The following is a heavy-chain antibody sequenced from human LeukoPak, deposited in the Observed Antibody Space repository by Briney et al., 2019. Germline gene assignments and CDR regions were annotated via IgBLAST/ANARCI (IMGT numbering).Heavy chain of an antibody. CDR2: IYYSGST. Sequence: TSETLSLTCTVSGGSISSYYWSWLRQPPGKGLEWIGYIYYSGSTNYNPSLKSRVTISVDTSKNQFSLKLSSVTAADTAVYYCARARYYYYGMDLWGQGTTVTVSS. J-gene: IGHJ6*02. CDR3: ARARYYYYGMDL. CDR1: GGSISSYY. V-gene: IGHV4-59*01.